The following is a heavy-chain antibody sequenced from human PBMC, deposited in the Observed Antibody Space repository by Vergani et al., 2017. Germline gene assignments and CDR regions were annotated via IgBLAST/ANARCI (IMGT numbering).Heavy chain of an antibody. D-gene: IGHD3-3*01. J-gene: IGHJ6*03. Sequence: EVQLVESGGGLVQPGGSLRLSCAASGFTFSSYWMSWVRQAPGQGLEWVANIKQDGSEKYYVDSVKGRFTISRDNAKNSLYLQMNNLRAEDTAVYYCARCVGDYDFWSGYFPSYYYYYMDVWGKGTTVTVSS. CDR3: ARCVGDYDFWSGYFPSYYYYYMDV. CDR2: IKQDGSEK. V-gene: IGHV3-7*01. CDR1: GFTFSSYW.